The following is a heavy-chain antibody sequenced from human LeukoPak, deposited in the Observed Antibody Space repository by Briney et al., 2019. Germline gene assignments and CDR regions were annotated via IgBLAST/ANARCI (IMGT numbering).Heavy chain of an antibody. J-gene: IGHJ3*02. CDR2: INNKGSIYET. CDR3: TIHYDFWSGYYDAAFDI. CDR1: GLTFSGSA. Sequence: GGSLTLTCAASGLTFSGSALHWLRQPSGKGLEWVGRINNKGSIYETAYAASVEGSLTISRDDSKNTASLQVNSLKTEDTSVYSCTIHYDFWSGYYDAAFDIWGEGGMVTVSS. D-gene: IGHD3-3*01. V-gene: IGHV3-73*01.